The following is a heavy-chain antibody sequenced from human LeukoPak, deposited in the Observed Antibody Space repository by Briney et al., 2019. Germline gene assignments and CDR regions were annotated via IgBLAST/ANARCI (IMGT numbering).Heavy chain of an antibody. Sequence: GGSLRLSCAASGFTFSSYGMYWVRQAPGKGLEWVAVISYDGSNKYYADSVKGRFTISRDNSKNTLYLQMNSLRAEDTAVYYCAKVSDWFDPWGQGTLVTVSS. V-gene: IGHV3-30*18. CDR1: GFTFSSYG. CDR3: AKVSDWFDP. CDR2: ISYDGSNK. J-gene: IGHJ5*02. D-gene: IGHD3-10*01.